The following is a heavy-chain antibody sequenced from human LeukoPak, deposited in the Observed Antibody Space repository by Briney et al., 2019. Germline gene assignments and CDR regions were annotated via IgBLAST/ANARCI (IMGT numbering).Heavy chain of an antibody. V-gene: IGHV7-4-1*02. Sequence: ASVKVSCKASGYTFTSYAMNWVRQAPGQGLKWMGWINTNTGNPTYAQGFTGRFVFSLDTSVSTAYLQISSLKAEDTAVYYCAREDVDGSYLMGDYWGQGTLVTVSS. CDR3: AREDVDGSYLMGDY. CDR1: GYTFTSYA. J-gene: IGHJ4*02. D-gene: IGHD1-26*01. CDR2: INTNTGNP.